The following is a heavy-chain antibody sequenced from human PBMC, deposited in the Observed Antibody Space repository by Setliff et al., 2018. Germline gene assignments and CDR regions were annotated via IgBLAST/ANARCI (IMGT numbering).Heavy chain of an antibody. CDR2: MSPNSGDT. J-gene: IGHJ4*02. D-gene: IGHD6-19*01. CDR1: GYTFTNYD. Sequence: ASVKVSCKASGYTFTNYDINWVRRATGQGLEWMGWMSPNSGDTGYAQKFQGRVTMTRDTSINTAYMEVSSLRSEDTAVYYCARGQLAVAGSAVDYWGQGTLVTVSS. V-gene: IGHV1-8*02. CDR3: ARGQLAVAGSAVDY.